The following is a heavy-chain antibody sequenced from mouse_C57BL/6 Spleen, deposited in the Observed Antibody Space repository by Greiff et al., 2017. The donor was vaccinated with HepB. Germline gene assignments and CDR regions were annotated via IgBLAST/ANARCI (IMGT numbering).Heavy chain of an antibody. CDR2: IYPGDGDT. CDR3: SRSRITTVVATDYAMDY. CDR1: GYAFSSYW. Sequence: LQESGAELVKPGASVKISCKASGYAFSSYWMNWVKQRPGKGLEWIGQIYPGDGDTNYNGKFKGKATLTADKSSSTAYMQLSSLTSEDSAVYCCSRSRITTVVATDYAMDYWGQGTSVTVSS. D-gene: IGHD1-1*01. J-gene: IGHJ4*01. V-gene: IGHV1-80*01.